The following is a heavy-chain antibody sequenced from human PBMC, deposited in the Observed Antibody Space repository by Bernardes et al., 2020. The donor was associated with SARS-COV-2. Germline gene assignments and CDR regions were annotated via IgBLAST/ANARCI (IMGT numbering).Heavy chain of an antibody. J-gene: IGHJ4*02. D-gene: IGHD3-3*01. CDR3: AKREYYDFWSGPIDY. CDR1: GFTVSHYW. V-gene: IGHV3-74*01. CDR2: INPDGSAT. Sequence: GSLSLSCVVSGFTVSHYWMHWVRPAPGKGLVWVSLINPDGSATRYADSVKGRFTFSRDNAKNTLYLQMNSQRAEDTAVYYCAKREYYDFWSGPIDYWGQGTLVTVSS.